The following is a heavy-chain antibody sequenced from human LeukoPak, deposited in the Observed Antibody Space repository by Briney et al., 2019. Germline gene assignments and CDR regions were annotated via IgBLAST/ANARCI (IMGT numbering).Heavy chain of an antibody. D-gene: IGHD7-27*01. J-gene: IGHJ4*02. CDR2: ISPRGGGT. Sequence: GGSLRLSCAASGFTVSSNYMSWVRQAPGKGLEWLSGISPRGGGTYYADSVKGRFTISRDDSKNTLSLQMNSLRVEDTAVYYCARDLAWGAFDYWGQGTLVTVSS. CDR3: ARDLAWGAFDY. V-gene: IGHV3-23*01. CDR1: GFTVSSNY.